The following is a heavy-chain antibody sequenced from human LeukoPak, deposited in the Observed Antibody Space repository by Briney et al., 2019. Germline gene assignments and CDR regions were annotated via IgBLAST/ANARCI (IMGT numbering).Heavy chain of an antibody. CDR3: ARLYYDFWNGFYYFDY. Sequence: SETLSLTCTVSGGSISSYYWSWIRQPPGKGLEWIGYIYYSGSTNYNPSLKSRVTISVDTSKNQFSLKLSSVTAADTAVYYCARLYYDFWNGFYYFDYWGQGTLVTVSS. D-gene: IGHD3-3*01. CDR2: IYYSGST. V-gene: IGHV4-59*01. J-gene: IGHJ4*02. CDR1: GGSISSYY.